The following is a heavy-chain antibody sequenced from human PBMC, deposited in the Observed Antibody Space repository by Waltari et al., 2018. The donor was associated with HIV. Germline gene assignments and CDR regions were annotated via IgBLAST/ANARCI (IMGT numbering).Heavy chain of an antibody. D-gene: IGHD3-9*01. CDR2: ISWNSGSI. CDR1: GFTFGDFA. Sequence: EVQLVESGGGLVQPGRSLRLSCAASGFTFGDFAMHWVRQAPGKGLEWVSMISWNSGSIGYADSVKGRFTISRDNAKNSLYLQMNSLRAEDTALYFCAKGIRYSRGDYYYYGMDVWGQGTTVTVSS. V-gene: IGHV3-9*01. J-gene: IGHJ6*02. CDR3: AKGIRYSRGDYYYYGMDV.